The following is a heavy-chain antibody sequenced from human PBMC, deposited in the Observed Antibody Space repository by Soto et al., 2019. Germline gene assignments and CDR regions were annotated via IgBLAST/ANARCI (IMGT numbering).Heavy chain of an antibody. Sequence: QVQLVQSGAEVKEPGSSVNVSCKTSGGTFGNTAVTWVRQVPGQGLEWIGGIVPLFGTANYAQKFRGRVMITADESTSTAYMDLSSLRSDGTGIYYCARDGDPGYSFWSGPLGGGRFDPWGQGTLVTVS. CDR3: ARDGDPGYSFWSGPLGGGRFDP. V-gene: IGHV1-69*12. J-gene: IGHJ5*02. CDR2: IVPLFGTA. CDR1: GGTFGNTA. D-gene: IGHD3-3*01.